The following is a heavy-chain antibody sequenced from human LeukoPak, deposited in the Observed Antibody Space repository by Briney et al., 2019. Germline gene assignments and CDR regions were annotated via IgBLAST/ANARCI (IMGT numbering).Heavy chain of an antibody. CDR2: INPNSGGT. J-gene: IGHJ5*02. V-gene: IGHV1-2*02. CDR3: ARDVLVPGGYSSSWYDP. D-gene: IGHD6-13*01. CDR1: GYTFTDYY. Sequence: GASVKVSCKASGYTFTDYYINWVRQAPGQGLEWMGWINPNSGGTNYAQKFQGRVTMTRDTSIRTAYMELSRLRSDDTAVYYRARDVLVPGGYSSSWYDPWGQGTLVTVSS.